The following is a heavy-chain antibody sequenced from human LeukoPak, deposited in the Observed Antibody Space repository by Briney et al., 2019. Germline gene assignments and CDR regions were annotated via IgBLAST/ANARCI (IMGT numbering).Heavy chain of an antibody. D-gene: IGHD1-26*01. J-gene: IGHJ6*03. CDR2: IYYSGGT. V-gene: IGHV4-59*08. Sequence: QVQLQESGPRLVKPSETLSLSCTMSGGSINVYYWTWIRQPPGEGLEWLGYIYYSGGTSYNPSLKSRVTISLDTSNNQVSLKLSSVTAADTAVYYCAKAWELLGYYYYMDVWGKGTTVTVSS. CDR1: GGSINVYY. CDR3: AKAWELLGYYYYMDV.